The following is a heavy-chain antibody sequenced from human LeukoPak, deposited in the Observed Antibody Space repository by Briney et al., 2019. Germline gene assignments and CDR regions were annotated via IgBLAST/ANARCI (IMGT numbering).Heavy chain of an antibody. J-gene: IGHJ3*02. CDR1: GFAFSNAW. V-gene: IGHV3-21*01. CDR3: ARGYYYDSSGPDAFDI. CDR2: ISSSSSYI. Sequence: GGSLRLSYAASGFAFSNAWMNWVRQAPGKGLELVSSISSSSSYIYYADSVKGRFTISRDNAKNSLYLQMNSLRAEDTAVYYCARGYYYDSSGPDAFDIWGQGTMVTVSS. D-gene: IGHD3-22*01.